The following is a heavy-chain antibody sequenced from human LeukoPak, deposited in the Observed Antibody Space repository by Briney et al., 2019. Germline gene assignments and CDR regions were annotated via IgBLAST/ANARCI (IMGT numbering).Heavy chain of an antibody. Sequence: GASVNVSCKASGYTFTSYYIHWVRQAPGQGLEWMGIINPSGGSTSYAQQFQGRVTITRDQSTGNVYLELNSLRTQDTAVDYCASRFGGYGLYGMDVWGQGTTVTVSS. V-gene: IGHV1-46*01. CDR3: ASRFGGYGLYGMDV. CDR2: INPSGGST. CDR1: GYTFTSYY. J-gene: IGHJ6*02. D-gene: IGHD3-10*01.